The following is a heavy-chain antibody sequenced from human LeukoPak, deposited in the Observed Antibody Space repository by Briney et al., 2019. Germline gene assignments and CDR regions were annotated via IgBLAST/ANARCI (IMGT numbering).Heavy chain of an antibody. CDR3: ATQYYDYVWGSYRHLDY. CDR2: IYTSGST. J-gene: IGHJ4*02. V-gene: IGHV4-61*02. Sequence: SETLSLTCTVSGGSISSGSYYWSWIRQSAGKGLEWIGRIYTSGSTNYNPSLKSRVTISVDTSKNQFSLKLSSVTAADTAVYYCATQYYDYVWGSYRHLDYWGQGTLVTVSS. D-gene: IGHD3-16*02. CDR1: GGSISSGSYY.